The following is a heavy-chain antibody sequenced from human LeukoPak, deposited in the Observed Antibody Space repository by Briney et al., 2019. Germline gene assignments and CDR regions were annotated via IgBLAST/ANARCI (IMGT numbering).Heavy chain of an antibody. V-gene: IGHV4-39*01. Sequence: PSETLSLTCTVSGGSISSSSYYWGWIRQPPGKGLEWIGSIYYSGSTYYNPSLKSRVTISVDTSKNQFSLKLSSVTAADTAVCYCARQYDYVWGSYRFVLGYWGQGTLVTVSS. J-gene: IGHJ4*02. D-gene: IGHD3-16*02. CDR1: GGSISSSSYY. CDR2: IYYSGST. CDR3: ARQYDYVWGSYRFVLGY.